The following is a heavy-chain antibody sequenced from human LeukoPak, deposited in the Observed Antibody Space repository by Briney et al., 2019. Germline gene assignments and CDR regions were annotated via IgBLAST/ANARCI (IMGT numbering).Heavy chain of an antibody. CDR3: AREMYGSGSPSFDY. D-gene: IGHD3-10*01. Sequence: PGGSLRLSSAASGFTFSSYAMHCVRQAPRKGLEWVAVISYDGSNKYYADSVKGRFTISRDNSKNTLYLQMNSLRAEDTAVYYCAREMYGSGSPSFDYWGQGTLVTVSS. V-gene: IGHV3-30*04. CDR2: ISYDGSNK. CDR1: GFTFSSYA. J-gene: IGHJ4*02.